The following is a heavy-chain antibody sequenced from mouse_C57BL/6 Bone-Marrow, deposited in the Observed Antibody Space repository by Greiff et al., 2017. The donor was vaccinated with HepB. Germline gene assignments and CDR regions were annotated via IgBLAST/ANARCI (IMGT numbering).Heavy chain of an antibody. Sequence: QVQLQQSGPGLVAPSQRLSITCTVSGFSLTSYAISWVRQPPGKGLEWLGVIWTGGGTNYNSALKSRLSISKDNSKSQVFLKMNSLQTDDTARYYCARNPHITTVVTYYFDYWGQGTTLTVSS. D-gene: IGHD1-1*01. V-gene: IGHV2-9-1*01. CDR1: GFSLTSYA. CDR3: ARNPHITTVVTYYFDY. CDR2: IWTGGGT. J-gene: IGHJ2*01.